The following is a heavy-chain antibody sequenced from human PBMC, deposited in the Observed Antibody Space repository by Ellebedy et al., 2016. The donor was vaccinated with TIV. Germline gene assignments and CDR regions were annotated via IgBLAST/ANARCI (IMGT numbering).Heavy chain of an antibody. Sequence: MPSETLSLTCTVSGGSISSYYWSWIRQPPGKGLEWIGDIFHSGNTNYNPSLKSRVTMSLDTSKNQFSLKLNSVTAADTAVYFWARQGTSCRVTRCFAGWGQGTLVTVSS. CDR1: GGSISSYY. CDR3: ARQGTSCRVTRCFAG. D-gene: IGHD2-2*01. V-gene: IGHV4-59*08. CDR2: IFHSGNT. J-gene: IGHJ4*02.